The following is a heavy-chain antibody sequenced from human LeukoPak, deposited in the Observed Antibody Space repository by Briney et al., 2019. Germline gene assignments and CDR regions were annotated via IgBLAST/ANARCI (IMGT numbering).Heavy chain of an antibody. Sequence: SATLFLTCTSPCGFINYYFWRWLREPAREGLELVGRNHTRGSTNYNPSLKSRVTMSVDTSKNQFSLKLSSVTAADTAVYYCARGRYCSADICSGGDAFDIWGQGTMVSVSS. CDR1: CGFINYYF. D-gene: IGHD2-15*01. J-gene: IGHJ3*02. V-gene: IGHV4-4*07. CDR2: NHTRGST. CDR3: ARGRYCSADICSGGDAFDI.